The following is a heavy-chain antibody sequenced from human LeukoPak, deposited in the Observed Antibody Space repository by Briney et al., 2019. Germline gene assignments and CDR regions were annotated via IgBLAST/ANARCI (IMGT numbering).Heavy chain of an antibody. V-gene: IGHV3-15*01. CDR2: IKSKTDGGTT. Sequence: GGSLRLSCAASGFTFSNAWMSWVRQAPGKGLEWVCRIKSKTDGGTTDYAAPVKGRFTISRDDSKNTLYLQMNSLKTEDTAVYYCTTGAYCGGDCSPYWGQGTLVTVSS. CDR1: GFTFSNAW. J-gene: IGHJ4*02. CDR3: TTGAYCGGDCSPY. D-gene: IGHD2-21*02.